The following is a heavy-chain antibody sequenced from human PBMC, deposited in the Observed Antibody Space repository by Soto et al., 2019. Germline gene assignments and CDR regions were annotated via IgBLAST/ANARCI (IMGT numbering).Heavy chain of an antibody. V-gene: IGHV1-24*01. CDR2: FDPEDGET. Sequence: QVQLLQSGAEVKKPGASVKVSCKISGHTLTEISMHWVRQAPGTGLEWMGGFDPEDGETIFAQKFQGRVTMTEDTSTDSTYMELTSLRSEDTAVYYCAAGGTRWLHSPFDYWGQGTVVTISS. D-gene: IGHD1-1*01. J-gene: IGHJ4*02. CDR3: AAGGTRWLHSPFDY. CDR1: GHTLTEIS.